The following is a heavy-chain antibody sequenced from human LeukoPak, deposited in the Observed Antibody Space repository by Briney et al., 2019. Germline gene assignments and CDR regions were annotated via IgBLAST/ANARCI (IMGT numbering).Heavy chain of an antibody. V-gene: IGHV4-59*01. CDR1: GGSISSYY. D-gene: IGHD4-11*01. CDR2: IYYSGST. Sequence: PSETLSLTCTVSGGSISSYYWSWIRQPPGKELEWIGYIYYSGSTNYNPSLKSRVTISVDTSKNQFSLKLSSVTAADTAVYYCAREGDYSIYYYGMDVWGQGTTVTVSS. J-gene: IGHJ6*02. CDR3: AREGDYSIYYYGMDV.